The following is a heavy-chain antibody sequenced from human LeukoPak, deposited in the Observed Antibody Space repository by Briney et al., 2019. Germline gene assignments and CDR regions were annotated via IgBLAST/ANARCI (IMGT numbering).Heavy chain of an antibody. D-gene: IGHD3-22*01. CDR2: IYTSGST. Sequence: PSETLSLTCTVSGGSISSGSYYWSWIRQPAGKGLEWIGRIYTSGSTNYNPSLKSRVTISVDTSKNQFSLKLSSVTAADTAVYYCARDYYDSSGYDYYYYYYMDVWGKATTVTVSS. CDR1: GGSISSGSYY. CDR3: ARDYYDSSGYDYYYYYYMDV. V-gene: IGHV4-61*02. J-gene: IGHJ6*03.